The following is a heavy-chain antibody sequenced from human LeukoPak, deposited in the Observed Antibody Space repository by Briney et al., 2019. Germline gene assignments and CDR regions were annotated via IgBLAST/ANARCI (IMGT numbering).Heavy chain of an antibody. CDR2: IISDGSST. CDR1: GFTFSNYW. V-gene: IGHV3-74*01. J-gene: IGHJ4*02. Sequence: PGGSLRLSSAASGFTFSNYWMHWVPPTPGKGRVWVSRIISDGSSTSYADSVKGRFTISRDNAKNTLYLQMNSLRAEDTAVYYCARDGSLPDYWGQGTLVTVSS. CDR3: ARDGSLPDY.